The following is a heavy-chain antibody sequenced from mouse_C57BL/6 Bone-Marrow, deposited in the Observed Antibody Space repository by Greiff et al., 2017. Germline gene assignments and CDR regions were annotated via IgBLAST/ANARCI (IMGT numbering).Heavy chain of an antibody. CDR3: TYYYGSSFWYFDV. D-gene: IGHD1-1*01. Sequence: EVKLMESGAELVRPGASVKLSCTASGFNIKDYYMHWVKQRPEQGLEWIGRIDPEDGDTEYAPKFQGKATMTADTSSNTAYLQLSSLTSEDTAVYYCTYYYGSSFWYFDVWGTGTTVTVSS. CDR2: IDPEDGDT. CDR1: GFNIKDYY. V-gene: IGHV14-1*01. J-gene: IGHJ1*03.